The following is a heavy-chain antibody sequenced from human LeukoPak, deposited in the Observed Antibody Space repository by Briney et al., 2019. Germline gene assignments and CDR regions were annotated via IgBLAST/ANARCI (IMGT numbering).Heavy chain of an antibody. CDR2: IKQDGSEE. J-gene: IGHJ4*02. V-gene: IGHV3-7*03. CDR1: GFTISSYW. Sequence: GGSLRLCCVASGFTISSYWMHWVRQAPGKGLEWVANIKQDGSEEYYVDSVKGRFTISRDNAKNSLYLQMNSLRAEDTAVYYCARRYFDYWGQGILVTVSS. CDR3: ARRYFDY.